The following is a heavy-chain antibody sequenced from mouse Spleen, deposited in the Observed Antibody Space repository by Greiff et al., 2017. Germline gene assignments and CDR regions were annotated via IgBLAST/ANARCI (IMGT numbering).Heavy chain of an antibody. J-gene: IGHJ4*01. D-gene: IGHD2-10*01. V-gene: IGHV14-4*01. CDR1: GFNIKDDY. CDR2: IDPENGDT. CDR3: TTAYYGNYVYAMDY. Sequence: EVQLQQSGAELVRPGASVKLSCTASGFNIKDDYMHWVKQRPEQGLEWIGWIDPENGDTEYASKFQGKATITADTSSNTAYLQLSSLTSEDTAVYYCTTAYYGNYVYAMDYWGQGTSVTVSS.